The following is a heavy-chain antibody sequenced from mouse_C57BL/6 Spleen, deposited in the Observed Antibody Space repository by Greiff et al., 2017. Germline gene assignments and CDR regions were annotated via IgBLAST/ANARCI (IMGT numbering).Heavy chain of an antibody. Sequence: QVQLQQPGAELVRPGSSVKLSCKASGYTFTSYWMHWVKQRPIQGLEWIGNIDPSDSETHYNQKFKDKATLTVDKSSSTAYMQLSSLTSEDSAVYYCARSTMVFAMDYWGQGTSVTVSS. CDR2: IDPSDSET. CDR1: GYTFTSYW. CDR3: ARSTMVFAMDY. J-gene: IGHJ4*01. V-gene: IGHV1-52*01. D-gene: IGHD2-1*01.